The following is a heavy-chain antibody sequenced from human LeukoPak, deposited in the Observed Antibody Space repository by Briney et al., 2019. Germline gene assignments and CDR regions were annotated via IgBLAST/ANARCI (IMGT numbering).Heavy chain of an antibody. CDR3: ARSFTSSLGFDP. V-gene: IGHV1-2*02. CDR1: GYTFTGYY. J-gene: IGHJ5*02. CDR2: INPNSGGT. Sequence: ASVKVSCKASGYTFTGYYMQWVRQAPGQGLEWMGWINPNSGGTNYAQNFQGRVTMTRDTSISAAYMELSSLISDDTAVYYCARSFTSSLGFDPWGQGTLVTVSS. D-gene: IGHD2-2*01.